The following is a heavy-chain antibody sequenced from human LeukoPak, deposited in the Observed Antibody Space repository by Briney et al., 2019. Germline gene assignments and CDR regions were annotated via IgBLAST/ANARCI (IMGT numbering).Heavy chain of an antibody. Sequence: PSETLSLTCTVSGGSVSSSSYHWGWIRQPPGKGLEWIGSVFYSGSTYYNPSLKSRVTMSVDTSKNQFSLKLSSVIAADTAVYYCARLWSTDCSGGSCPHQSNYWGQGTLVTVSS. CDR1: GGSVSSSSYH. D-gene: IGHD2-15*01. CDR3: ARLWSTDCSGGSCPHQSNY. V-gene: IGHV4-39*01. J-gene: IGHJ4*02. CDR2: VFYSGST.